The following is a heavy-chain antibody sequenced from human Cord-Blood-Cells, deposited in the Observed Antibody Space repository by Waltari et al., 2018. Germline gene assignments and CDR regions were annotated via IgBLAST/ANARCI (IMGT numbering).Heavy chain of an antibody. J-gene: IGHJ5*02. CDR1: GGSFSGYY. CDR2: INHSGST. V-gene: IGHV4-34*01. D-gene: IGHD5-12*01. Sequence: QVQLQQWGAGLLKPSETLSLTCAVYGGSFSGYYWSWIRQPTGKGREWIGEINHSGSTNYTPSLKSRVTISVDTSKNQFSLKLSSVTAADTAVYYCARGEWLRSGWFDPWGQGTLVTVSS. CDR3: ARGEWLRSGWFDP.